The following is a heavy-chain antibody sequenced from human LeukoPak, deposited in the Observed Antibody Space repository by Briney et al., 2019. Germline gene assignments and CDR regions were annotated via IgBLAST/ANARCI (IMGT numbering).Heavy chain of an antibody. J-gene: IGHJ6*02. CDR2: IYYSGST. V-gene: IGHV4-59*01. Sequence: PSETLSLTCTVSGGSISSYYWSWIRQPPGKGLEWIGYIYYSGSTNYNPSLKSRVTISVDTSKNQFSLKLSSVTAADTAVYYCARTSYGMDVWGQGTTVTVSS. CDR1: GGSISSYY. CDR3: ARTSYGMDV.